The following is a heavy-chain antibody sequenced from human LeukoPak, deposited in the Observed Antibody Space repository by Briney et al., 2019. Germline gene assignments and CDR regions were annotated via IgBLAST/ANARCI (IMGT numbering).Heavy chain of an antibody. V-gene: IGHV1-8*01. CDR2: MNPNSGNT. J-gene: IGHJ6*03. D-gene: IGHD6-6*01. Sequence: ASVKVSCKASGYTFTSYDINWVRQATGQGLEWTGWMNPNSGNTGYAQKFQGRVTITRNTSISTAYMELSSLRSEDTAVYYCARGRRSSSQKSPKRYYYYYYYMDVWGKGTTVTVSS. CDR1: GYTFTSYD. CDR3: ARGRRSSSQKSPKRYYYYYYYMDV.